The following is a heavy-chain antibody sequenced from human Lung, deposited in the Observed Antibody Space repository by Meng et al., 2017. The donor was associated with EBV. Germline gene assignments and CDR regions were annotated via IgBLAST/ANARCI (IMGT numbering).Heavy chain of an antibody. CDR3: ARLRLVWMFDY. CDR2: IYYSGST. CDR1: GDSIRSGGYY. Sequence: VHLPESGPGLVKPSQTLSLTCTVSGDSIRSGGYYWSWIRQHPGKGLEWIGYIYYSGSTFYTPSLKSRATLSVDTSKNQFSLKLNSVTAADTAVYYCARLRLVWMFDYWGQGALVTVSS. D-gene: IGHD6-19*01. V-gene: IGHV4-31*03. J-gene: IGHJ4*02.